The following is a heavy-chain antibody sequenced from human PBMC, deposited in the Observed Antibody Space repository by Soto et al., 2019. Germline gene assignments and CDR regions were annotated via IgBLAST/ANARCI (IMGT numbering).Heavy chain of an antibody. V-gene: IGHV1-69*13. Sequence: ASVKVSCKASGGTFSSYAISWVRQAPGQGLEWMGGIIPIFGTANYAQKFQGRVTITADESTSTAYMELSSLRSEDTAVYYCAREGGGYSYCYTHDYYYGMDVWGQGTTVTVSS. D-gene: IGHD5-18*01. CDR2: IIPIFGTA. CDR3: AREGGGYSYCYTHDYYYGMDV. CDR1: GGTFSSYA. J-gene: IGHJ6*02.